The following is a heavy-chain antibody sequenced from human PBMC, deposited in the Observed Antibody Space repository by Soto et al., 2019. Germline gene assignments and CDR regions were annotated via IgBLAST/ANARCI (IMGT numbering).Heavy chain of an antibody. CDR1: GYTFTNHG. CDR2: ISASNGDT. CDR3: ARIVRGSKSGCYYYRDV. D-gene: IGHD3-10*01. J-gene: IGHJ6*03. V-gene: IGHV1-18*04. Sequence: QVELVQSGVEVKKPGASVKVSCKASGYTFTNHGLSWVRQAPGQGLEWMGWISASNGDTNYAQKFLGRGTVTSNTSTSTGYMARRSFTSRHTAVYSCARIVRGSKSGCYYYRDVGGKGTTVIVSS.